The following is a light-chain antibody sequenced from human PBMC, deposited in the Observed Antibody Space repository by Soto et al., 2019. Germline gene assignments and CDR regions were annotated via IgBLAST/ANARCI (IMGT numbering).Light chain of an antibody. CDR1: RSISDW. V-gene: IGKV1-5*01. CDR3: LQYSSHSWT. J-gene: IGKJ1*01. Sequence: DIQMTQSPSSLSPSVGDRVTITCRASRSISDWLAWYQQKPGKAPELLIFDASNLKSGVSSRFSGSGSGTEFTLTISRLQPDDVATYYCLQYSSHSWTLAQGTNVDIK. CDR2: DAS.